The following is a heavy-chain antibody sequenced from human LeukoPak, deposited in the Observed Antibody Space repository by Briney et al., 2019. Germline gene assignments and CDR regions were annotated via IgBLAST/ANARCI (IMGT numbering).Heavy chain of an antibody. CDR2: ISGSGGST. CDR1: GFTFSSHD. V-gene: IGHV3-23*01. CDR3: AKDLFGELFY. D-gene: IGHD3-10*02. J-gene: IGHJ4*02. Sequence: PGGSLRLSCAASGFTFSSHDMHWVRQAPGKGLEWVSAISGSGGSTYYADSVKGRFTISRDNSKNTLYLQMNSLRAEDTAVYYCAKDLFGELFYWGQGTLVTVSS.